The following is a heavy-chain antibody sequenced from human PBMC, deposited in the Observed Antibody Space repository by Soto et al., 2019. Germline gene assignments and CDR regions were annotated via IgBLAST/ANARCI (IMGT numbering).Heavy chain of an antibody. CDR3: AKELKRYSSGPCDY. D-gene: IGHD3-22*01. CDR2: ISYDGSNK. V-gene: IGHV3-30*18. Sequence: AQRVSCAASALRIGTDGILGLSQAPGKGLEWVAVISYDGSNKYYADSVKGRFTTSRDNSKNMLYLQMNSLRAEHTAVYYCAKELKRYSSGPCDYWGPGKLVAVS. J-gene: IGHJ4*02. CDR1: ALRIGTDG.